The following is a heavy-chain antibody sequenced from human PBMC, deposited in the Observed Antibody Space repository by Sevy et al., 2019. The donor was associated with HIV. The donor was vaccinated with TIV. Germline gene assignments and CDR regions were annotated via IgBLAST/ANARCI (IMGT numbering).Heavy chain of an antibody. Sequence: GGSLRLSCAASGFTFSGYAMSWVRQAPGKGLEWVSLITGSGSKTYYADSLKGRFTISRDNSKNTVNLQMNSLRVEDTAIYYCAKETWGLFDPWSQGILVTVSS. J-gene: IGHJ5*02. CDR1: GFTFSGYA. CDR3: AKETWGLFDP. CDR2: ITGSGSKT. V-gene: IGHV3-23*01. D-gene: IGHD7-27*01.